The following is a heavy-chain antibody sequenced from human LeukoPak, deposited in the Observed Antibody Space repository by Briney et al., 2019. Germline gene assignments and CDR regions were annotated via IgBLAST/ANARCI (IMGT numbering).Heavy chain of an antibody. D-gene: IGHD3-16*01. CDR3: ARAGLVSDPLDYYYYMDV. Sequence: GGSLRLSCTASGFTFSTYRMNWVRQAPGKGLEWVSSISSSSNYIYYADSLKGRFTISRDNAKNSLYLQMNSLRAEDTAVYYCARAGLVSDPLDYYYYMDVWGKGTTVTVSS. J-gene: IGHJ6*03. CDR2: ISSSSNYI. V-gene: IGHV3-21*01. CDR1: GFTFSTYR.